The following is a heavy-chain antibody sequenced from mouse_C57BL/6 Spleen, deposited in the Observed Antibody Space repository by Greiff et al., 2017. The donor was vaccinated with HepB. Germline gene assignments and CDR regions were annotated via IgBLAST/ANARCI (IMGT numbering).Heavy chain of an antibody. Sequence: QVQLQQPGAELVKPGASVKMSCKASGYTFTSYWITWVKQRPGQGLEWIGDIYPGSGSTNYNEKFKSKATRTVDTSTSTAYMQLRSLTSEDSAVYYCARYWDGGAMDYWGQGASVTVSS. CDR2: IYPGSGST. V-gene: IGHV1-55*01. CDR3: ARYWDGGAMDY. CDR1: GYTFTSYW. D-gene: IGHD4-1*01. J-gene: IGHJ4*01.